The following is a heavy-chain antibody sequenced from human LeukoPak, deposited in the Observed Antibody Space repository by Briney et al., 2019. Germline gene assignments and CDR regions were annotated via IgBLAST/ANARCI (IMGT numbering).Heavy chain of an antibody. Sequence: ASVKVSCKASGYTFTSYGISRVRQAPGQGLEWMGWISAYNGNTNYAQKLQGRVTMTTDTSTSTAYMELRSLRSDDTAVYYCARVRYRLAETYIDYWGQGTLVTVSS. V-gene: IGHV1-18*01. CDR2: ISAYNGNT. CDR3: ARVRYRLAETYIDY. D-gene: IGHD3-16*01. J-gene: IGHJ4*02. CDR1: GYTFTSYG.